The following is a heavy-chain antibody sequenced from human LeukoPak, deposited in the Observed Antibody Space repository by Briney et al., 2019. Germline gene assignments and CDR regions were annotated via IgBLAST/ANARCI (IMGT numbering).Heavy chain of an antibody. V-gene: IGHV4-39*01. CDR3: ARRSYGDYEPEFDY. CDR1: GFTFSSYSMN. D-gene: IGHD4-17*01. CDR2: IYYSGST. Sequence: PGGSLRLSCAASGFTFSSYSMNWVRQPPGKGLEWIGSIYYSGSTYYNPSLKSRVTISVDTSKNQFSLKLSSVTAADTAVYYCARRSYGDYEPEFDYWGQGTLVTVSS. J-gene: IGHJ4*02.